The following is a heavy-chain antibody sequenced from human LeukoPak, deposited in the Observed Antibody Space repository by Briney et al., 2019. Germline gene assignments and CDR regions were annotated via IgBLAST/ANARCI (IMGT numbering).Heavy chain of an antibody. CDR2: INPNSGGT. D-gene: IGHD2-15*01. J-gene: IGHJ6*03. Sequence: GASVKVSCKASGYTFTGYYMHWVRQAPGQGLEWMGWINPNSGGTNYAQKFQGRVTMTRDTSISTAYMELSRLRSDDTAVYYCARGGGPSYYYYYYMDVWGKGTTVTVSS. CDR3: ARGGGPSYYYYYYMDV. V-gene: IGHV1-2*02. CDR1: GYTFTGYY.